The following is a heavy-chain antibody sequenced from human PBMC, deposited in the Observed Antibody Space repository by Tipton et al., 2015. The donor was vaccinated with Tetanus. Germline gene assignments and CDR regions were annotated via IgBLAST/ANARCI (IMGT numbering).Heavy chain of an antibody. CDR1: LFTFNMFF. Sequence: NNPFSSFNFSFNSSLFTFNMFFFNWVRQAPGQGLEWMGGIIPIFGRSMYADKFLGRVAITADKATSTAYMELSSLNSEDTAVYYCASLMSPQSNFCSVSTCYDLYYFDSWGQGTLVTVSS. CDR2: IIPIFGRS. V-gene: IGHV1-69*06. D-gene: IGHD2-2*01. CDR3: ASLMSPQSNFCSVSTCYDLYYFDS. J-gene: IGHJ4*02.